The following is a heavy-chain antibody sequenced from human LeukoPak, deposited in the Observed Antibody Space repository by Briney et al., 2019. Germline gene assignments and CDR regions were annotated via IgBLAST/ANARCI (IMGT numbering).Heavy chain of an antibody. J-gene: IGHJ6*03. CDR3: AREHFGVANPYYMDV. D-gene: IGHD3-3*01. CDR1: GYTLTSYY. CDR2: INPSGGST. V-gene: IGHV1-46*01. Sequence: ASLKVSCKASGYTLTSYYMHWVRQSPGHELEWMGIINPSGGSTSYAQKFQGRVTMTRDMSTSTVYMELSSLRSEDTAVYYCAREHFGVANPYYMDVWGKGTTVTVSS.